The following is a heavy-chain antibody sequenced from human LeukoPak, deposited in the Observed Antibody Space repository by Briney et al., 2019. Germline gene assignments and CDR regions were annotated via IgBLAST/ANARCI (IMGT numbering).Heavy chain of an antibody. CDR2: INPNSGGT. J-gene: IGHJ6*04. Sequence: ASVKVSCKASGYTFTGYYMHWVRQAPGQGLEWMGWINPNSGGTNCAQKFQGRVTMTRDTSISTAYMELSRLRSDDTAVYYCARKWVAGYYYYGMDVWGKGTTVTVSS. D-gene: IGHD6-19*01. CDR3: ARKWVAGYYYYGMDV. V-gene: IGHV1-2*02. CDR1: GYTFTGYY.